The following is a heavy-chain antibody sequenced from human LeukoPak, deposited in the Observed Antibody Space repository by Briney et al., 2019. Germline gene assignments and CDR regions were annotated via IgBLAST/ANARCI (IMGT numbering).Heavy chain of an antibody. CDR3: ARSLAAAQQT. J-gene: IGHJ5*02. Sequence: SETLSLTCTVSGASISSSNYYWGWIRQPPGKGLEWIASINYSGSTYYNPSLKSRVTISVDTSKNQFSLKLSSMTAADTAVYYCARSLAAAQQTWGQGTLVTVSS. CDR2: INYSGST. D-gene: IGHD6-13*01. V-gene: IGHV4-39*01. CDR1: GASISSSNYY.